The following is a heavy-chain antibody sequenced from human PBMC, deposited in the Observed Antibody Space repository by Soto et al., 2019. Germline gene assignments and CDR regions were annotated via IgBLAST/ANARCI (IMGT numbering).Heavy chain of an antibody. J-gene: IGHJ6*02. CDR3: SVLGSRYYGMGV. CDR2: ISGSGGNT. CDR1: GLTFSSYA. V-gene: IGHV3-23*01. D-gene: IGHD3-10*01. Sequence: EVQLLESGGGLVQPGGSLRLSCAASGLTFSSYAMSWVLQAPGKGLEWVSAISGSGGNTYYGDSVKGRFTISRDNSKNTLYRQMNSLRVGDTAVYYCSVLGSRYYGMGVWGQGTTVTVSS.